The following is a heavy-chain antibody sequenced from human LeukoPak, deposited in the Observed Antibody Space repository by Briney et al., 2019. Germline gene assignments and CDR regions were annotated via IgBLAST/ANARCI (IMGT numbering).Heavy chain of an antibody. CDR3: ARLYYYDSSGYRPSTYYYYMDV. CDR2: IYYSGST. V-gene: IGHV4-59*01. J-gene: IGHJ6*03. Sequence: SETLSLTCTVSGGSISSYYWSWIRQPPGKGLAWIGYIYYSGSTNHNPSLKSRVTISVDTSKNQFSLKLSSVTAADTAVYYCARLYYYDSSGYRPSTYYYYMDVWGKGTTVTVSS. CDR1: GGSISSYY. D-gene: IGHD3-22*01.